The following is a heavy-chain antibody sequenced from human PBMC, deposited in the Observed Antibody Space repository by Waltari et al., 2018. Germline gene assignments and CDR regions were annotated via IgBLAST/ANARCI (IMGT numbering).Heavy chain of an antibody. CDR3: AKGAGLRGAFDI. CDR2: ISGSCGST. CDR1: GFTFSSYA. J-gene: IGHJ3*02. V-gene: IGHV3-23*04. Sequence: EVQLVESGGGLVQPGGSLRLYCAASGFTFSSYAMSWVRQAPGKGLELVSAISGSCGSTYYADSVKGRFTISRDNSKNTLYLQMNSLRAEDTAVYYCAKGAGLRGAFDIWGQGTMVTVSS.